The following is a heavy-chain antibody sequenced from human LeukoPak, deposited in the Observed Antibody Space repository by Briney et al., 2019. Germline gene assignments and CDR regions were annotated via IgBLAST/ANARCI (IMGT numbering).Heavy chain of an antibody. CDR2: IYYSGST. D-gene: IGHD3-10*01. CDR1: GASISSYY. CDR3: AREALLYAFDI. J-gene: IGHJ3*02. Sequence: SETLSLTCTVSGASISSYYWSWVRQPPGKGLEWIGYIYYSGSTNYNPSLKSRVTISVDTSKNQFSLKLSSVTAADTAVYYCAREALLYAFDIWGQGTMVTISS. V-gene: IGHV4-59*01.